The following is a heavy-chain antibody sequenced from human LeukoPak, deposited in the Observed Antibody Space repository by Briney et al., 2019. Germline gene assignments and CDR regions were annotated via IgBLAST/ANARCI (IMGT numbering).Heavy chain of an antibody. CDR1: GFTFSSYG. CDR3: AKDIPQLPANWFDP. J-gene: IGHJ5*02. D-gene: IGHD2-2*01. Sequence: GGSLRLSWAASGFTFSSYGMHWVRQAPGKGPEWGAFIRDDGSNKYYADSLKGRFTIARDNYKNTLYLQMNRLRAEDPAVYYCAKDIPQLPANWFDPWSQGTLVTVSS. V-gene: IGHV3-30*02. CDR2: IRDDGSNK.